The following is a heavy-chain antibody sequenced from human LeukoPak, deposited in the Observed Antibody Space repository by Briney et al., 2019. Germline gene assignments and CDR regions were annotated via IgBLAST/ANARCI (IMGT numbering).Heavy chain of an antibody. V-gene: IGHV3-49*03. CDR3: TRDRGVVVAATAAFDI. Sequence: PGGSLRLSCTASGFTFCDYAMSWFRQAPGKGLEWVGFIRSKAYGGTTEYAASVKGRFTISRDDSKSIAYLQMNSLKTEDTAVYYCTRDRGVVVAATAAFDIWGQGTMVTVSS. CDR2: IRSKAYGGTT. CDR1: GFTFCDYA. J-gene: IGHJ3*02. D-gene: IGHD2-15*01.